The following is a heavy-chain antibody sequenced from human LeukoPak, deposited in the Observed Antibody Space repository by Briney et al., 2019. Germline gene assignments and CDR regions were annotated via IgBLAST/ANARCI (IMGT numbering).Heavy chain of an antibody. Sequence: ASVKVSCKASGYTFTSYAMNWVRQAPGQGLEWMGWINTNTGNPTYAQGFTGRFVFSLDTSVSTAYLQICSLKAEDTAVYYCARGAPKGGGYYEYWFDPWGQGTLVTVSS. D-gene: IGHD1-26*01. CDR2: INTNTGNP. CDR3: ARGAPKGGGYYEYWFDP. V-gene: IGHV7-4-1*01. J-gene: IGHJ5*02. CDR1: GYTFTSYA.